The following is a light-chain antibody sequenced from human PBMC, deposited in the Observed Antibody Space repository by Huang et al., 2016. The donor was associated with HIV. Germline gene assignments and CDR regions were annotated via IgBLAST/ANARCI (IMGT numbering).Light chain of an antibody. CDR1: QSVITY. Sequence: DIVLTQSPATLSLSPGERATLSCRASQSVITYLAWYQQKPGQAPRLLIYEASKRATGIPARFSGSGSEADFTLTITSLEPEDFAVYYCQQRFNWPRTFGGGTKVEIK. V-gene: IGKV3-11*01. CDR3: QQRFNWPRT. CDR2: EAS. J-gene: IGKJ4*01.